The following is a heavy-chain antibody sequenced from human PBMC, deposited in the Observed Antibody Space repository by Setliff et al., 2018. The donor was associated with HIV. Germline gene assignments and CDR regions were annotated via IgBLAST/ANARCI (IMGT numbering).Heavy chain of an antibody. J-gene: IGHJ5*02. CDR2: IYWDDDK. CDR1: GFSLSTGGVG. Sequence: SGPTLVNPTQTLTLTCTFSGFSLSTGGVGLGWLRQPPGKALEWLAVIYWDDDKHYSPSLKTRLTITKDTSKNHVVLTMTNMDPVDTATYYCAHSDSYYDSGSSASWGQGTLVTVSS. V-gene: IGHV2-5*02. D-gene: IGHD3-10*01. CDR3: AHSDSYYDSGSSAS.